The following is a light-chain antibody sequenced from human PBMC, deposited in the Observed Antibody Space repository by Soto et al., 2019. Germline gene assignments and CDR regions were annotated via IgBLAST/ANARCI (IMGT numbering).Light chain of an antibody. CDR2: DAS. J-gene: IGKJ5*01. V-gene: IGKV3-11*01. CDR3: QQRSNWPPIT. Sequence: EIGLTQSPATLSLSAGERATLSCWASQSVSSYLAWYQQKPGQAPRLLIYDASNRATGIPARFSGSGSGTDFTITISSLEPEDFAVYYCQQRSNWPPITFGQGTRLEI. CDR1: QSVSSY.